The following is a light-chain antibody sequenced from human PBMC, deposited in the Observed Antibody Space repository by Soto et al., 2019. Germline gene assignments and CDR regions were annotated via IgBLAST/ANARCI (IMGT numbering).Light chain of an antibody. J-gene: IGKJ5*01. Sequence: ETVLTQSPATLSLSPGERATLSCRASQSVSSSLAWHQQKPGQAPRLLIYDASNRATGIPARFSGSGSGTDFTLTISSLEPEDFAVYYCQQRRNFITFGQGTRLEIK. CDR1: QSVSSS. CDR2: DAS. CDR3: QQRRNFIT. V-gene: IGKV3-11*01.